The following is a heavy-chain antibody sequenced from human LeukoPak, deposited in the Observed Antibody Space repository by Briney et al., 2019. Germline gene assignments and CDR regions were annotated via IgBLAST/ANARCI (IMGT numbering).Heavy chain of an antibody. Sequence: GGSLRLSCAASGFTFSSYAMSWVRQALGKGLEWVSAISGSGGSTYYADSVKGRFTISRDNSKNTLYLQMNSLRAEDTAVYYCARDLGGLAAMSFDYWGQGTLVTVSS. CDR3: ARDLGGLAAMSFDY. V-gene: IGHV3-23*01. CDR1: GFTFSSYA. CDR2: ISGSGGST. D-gene: IGHD2-2*01. J-gene: IGHJ4*02.